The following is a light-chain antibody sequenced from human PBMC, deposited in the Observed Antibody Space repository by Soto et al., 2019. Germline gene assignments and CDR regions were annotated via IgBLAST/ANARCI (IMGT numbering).Light chain of an antibody. CDR3: QQYGTSPVT. V-gene: IGKV3-20*01. CDR1: QSVSSNF. CDR2: GAS. Sequence: EIVMTQSPATLSVSPGERATLSCRASQSVSSNFLAWYQQKPGQAPRLLIYGASSRATGIPDRFSGSGSGTDFTLTISRLEPEDFAVYYCQQYGTSPVTFGGGT. J-gene: IGKJ4*01.